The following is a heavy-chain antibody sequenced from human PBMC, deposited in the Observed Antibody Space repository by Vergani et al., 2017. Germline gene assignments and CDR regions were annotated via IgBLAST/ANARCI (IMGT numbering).Heavy chain of an antibody. V-gene: IGHV3-33*06. Sequence: QVQLVESEGGVVQPGRSLTLSCVASGFTFSSHGMHWVRQAPGKGLEWVAVIWYDGSNKYYGDSVKGRFTISRDNSKNTLYLQMNGLRPEDTGTYFCAKKGGSLYYYGVDVWGQGTTITVSS. CDR3: AKKGGSLYYYGVDV. CDR2: IWYDGSNK. D-gene: IGHD1-26*01. CDR1: GFTFSSHG. J-gene: IGHJ6*02.